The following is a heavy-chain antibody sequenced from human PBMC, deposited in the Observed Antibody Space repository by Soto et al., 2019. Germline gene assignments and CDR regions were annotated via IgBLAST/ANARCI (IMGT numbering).Heavy chain of an antibody. V-gene: IGHV3-23*01. D-gene: IGHD6-13*01. Sequence: EVQLLESGGGLVQPGGSLRLSCAASGFTFGSYAMSWVRQAPGKGLEWVSSIGAGYGTYYADSVKGRFTISRDNSKNTLYLQMNSLRAEDTAIYYCATPYSISWFSPFDYWGQGSLVTVSS. J-gene: IGHJ4*02. CDR2: IGAGYGT. CDR1: GFTFGSYA. CDR3: ATPYSISWFSPFDY.